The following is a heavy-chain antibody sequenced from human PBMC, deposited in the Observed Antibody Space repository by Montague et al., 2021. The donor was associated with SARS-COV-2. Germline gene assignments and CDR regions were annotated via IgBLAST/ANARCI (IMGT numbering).Heavy chain of an antibody. V-gene: IGHV4-34*01. CDR3: ARGYDYVWGSYRFLHWFDP. CDR2: LNTSGST. Sequence: SETLSLTCAVSGGSISGYYWSWIRQPPGKGLEWIGELNTSGSTTYNPSLKSRVTISVDTSKNQFSLKLSSVTAADTAVYYCARGYDYVWGSYRFLHWFDPWGQGTLVTVSS. D-gene: IGHD3-16*02. CDR1: GGSISGYY. J-gene: IGHJ5*02.